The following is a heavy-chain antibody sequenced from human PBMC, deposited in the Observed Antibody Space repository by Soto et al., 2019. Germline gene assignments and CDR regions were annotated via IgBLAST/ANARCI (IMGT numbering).Heavy chain of an antibody. CDR2: INHSGST. Sequence: LSLTCTVYGGSFSGYYWNWIRQPPGKGLEWIGEINHSGSTNFNPSLKSRVTISVDTSKNQFSLKLNSVTAADTAVYYCAGSIAGRRPYFYYYHGMDVWGQGTSVTV. V-gene: IGHV4-34*01. J-gene: IGHJ6*02. D-gene: IGHD6-6*01. CDR3: AGSIAGRRPYFYYYHGMDV. CDR1: GGSFSGYY.